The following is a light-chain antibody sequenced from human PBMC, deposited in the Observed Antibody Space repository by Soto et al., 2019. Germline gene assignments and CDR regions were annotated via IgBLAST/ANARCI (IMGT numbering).Light chain of an antibody. V-gene: IGKV1-5*03. CDR1: QTISHC. CDR2: GAS. CDR3: QQCHSYPYT. J-gene: IGKJ2*01. Sequence: DIQMTQSPSTLSASVGDRVTITCRASQTISHCLAWYRQKPGEAPELLVYGASNLQSGVPSRFSGTGYGTYFTLTISSRQPDDFAAYFCQQCHSYPYTFGRATRLEIK.